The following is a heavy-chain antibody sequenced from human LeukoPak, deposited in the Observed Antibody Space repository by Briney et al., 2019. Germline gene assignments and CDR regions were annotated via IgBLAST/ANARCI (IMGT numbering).Heavy chain of an antibody. CDR1: GFTFSSYA. V-gene: IGHV3-30*04. CDR2: ISYDGSNK. J-gene: IGHJ4*02. Sequence: GGSLRLSCAASGFTFSSYAMHWVRQAPGKGLEWVAVISYDGSNKYYADSVKGRFTISRDNSKNTLYLQMNSLRAEDTAVYYCVRFPIRGSSSDYWGQGTLVTVSS. D-gene: IGHD3-10*01. CDR3: VRFPIRGSSSDY.